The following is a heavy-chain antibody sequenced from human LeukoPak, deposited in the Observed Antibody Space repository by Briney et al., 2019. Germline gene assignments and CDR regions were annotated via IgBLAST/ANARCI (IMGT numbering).Heavy chain of an antibody. J-gene: IGHJ4*02. CDR1: GYTFTSYD. CDR3: ARVSSSWSFFDY. Sequence: GASVKVSCKAPGYTFTSYDINWVRQASGRGLEWMGWLNPKSGNTGQAQKFQGRVTITRNTSISTAYMELSSLRSEDTAVYYCARVSSSWSFFDYWGQGTLVTVSS. D-gene: IGHD6-13*01. CDR2: LNPKSGNT. V-gene: IGHV1-8*03.